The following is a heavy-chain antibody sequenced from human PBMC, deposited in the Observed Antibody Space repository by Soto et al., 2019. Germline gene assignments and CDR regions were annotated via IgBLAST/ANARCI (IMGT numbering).Heavy chain of an antibody. CDR1: GFSLSTSGVG. CDR2: IYWNDDK. Sequence: SGPTLVNPTQTLTLTCTFSGFSLSTSGVGVGWIRQPPGKALEWLALIYWNDDKRYSPSLKSRLTITKDTSKNQVVLTMTNMDPVDTATYYCAHHRLPSRAREGNSSGWYYYYGMDVWGQGTTVTVSS. V-gene: IGHV2-5*01. CDR3: AHHRLPSRAREGNSSGWYYYYGMDV. D-gene: IGHD6-19*01. J-gene: IGHJ6*02.